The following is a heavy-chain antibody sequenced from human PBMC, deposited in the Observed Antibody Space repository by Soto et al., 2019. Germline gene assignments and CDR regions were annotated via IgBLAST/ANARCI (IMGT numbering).Heavy chain of an antibody. V-gene: IGHV4-34*01. CDR1: GGSFSGYY. J-gene: IGHJ4*02. CDR2: INHSGST. CDR3: ARATYGSGSRRISGPPSYFDY. Sequence: SETLSLTCAVYGGSFSGYYWSWIRQPPGKGLEWIGEINHSGSTNYNPSLKSRVTISVDTSKNQFSLKLSSVTAADTAVYYCARATYGSGSRRISGPPSYFDYWGQGTLVTVSS. D-gene: IGHD3-10*01.